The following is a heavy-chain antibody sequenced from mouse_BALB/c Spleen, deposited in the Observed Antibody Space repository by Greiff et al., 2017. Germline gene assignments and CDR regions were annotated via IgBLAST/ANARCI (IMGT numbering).Heavy chain of an antibody. Sequence: QVQLQQSGPELVKPGASVRISCKASGYTFTSYYIHWVKQRPGQGLEWIGWIYPGNVNTKYKEKFKGKATLTADKSSSTAYMQLSSLTSEDSAVYFCASTNYDGSTFDYWGQGTTLTVSS. CDR1: GYTFTSYY. CDR3: ASTNYDGSTFDY. J-gene: IGHJ2*01. V-gene: IGHV1S56*01. CDR2: IYPGNVNT. D-gene: IGHD1-1*01.